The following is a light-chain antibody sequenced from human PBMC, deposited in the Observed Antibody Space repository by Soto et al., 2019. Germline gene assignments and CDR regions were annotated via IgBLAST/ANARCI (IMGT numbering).Light chain of an antibody. CDR2: EVS. CDR1: SSDVGSYNL. J-gene: IGLJ1*01. V-gene: IGLV2-23*02. Sequence: QSVLTQPASVSGSPGQSITISCTGTSSDVGSYNLVSWYQHHPGKVPKLMIYEVSKRPSGVSDRFSGSKSGNTASLTIFGLQAEDEADYYCCSYAGSTTDVFGTGTQLTVL. CDR3: CSYAGSTTDV.